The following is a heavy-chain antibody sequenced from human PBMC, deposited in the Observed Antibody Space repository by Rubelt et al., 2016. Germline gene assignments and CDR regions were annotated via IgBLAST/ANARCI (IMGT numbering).Heavy chain of an antibody. CDR3: ARKGYGYGMDV. J-gene: IGHJ6*02. V-gene: IGHV1-3*01. CDR2: ITAGNGDT. Sequence: QVQLVQSGAEVKKPGASVKVSCKASGYTFTNYGMHCVRQAPGQRLEWLGWITAGNGDTKYSQKLKDRVSITRDAAANTAYMELSSLRSEDTAVYYCARKGYGYGMDVWGQGTTVTVSS. CDR1: GYTFTNYG. D-gene: IGHD3-16*01.